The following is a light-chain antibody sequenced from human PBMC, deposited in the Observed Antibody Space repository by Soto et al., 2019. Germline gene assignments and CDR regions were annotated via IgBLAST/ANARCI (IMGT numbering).Light chain of an antibody. CDR3: QQTYSTPIT. CDR2: ASS. Sequence: DIQMTQSPSSLSASVGDRVTITCRASQTISNTLNWYQQRPGKAPNLLIYASSTLQSGVPPRFSGGGSGTEFTLTIISLQPEDFATYYCQQTYSTPITFGQGTRLEIK. J-gene: IGKJ5*01. CDR1: QTISNT. V-gene: IGKV1-39*01.